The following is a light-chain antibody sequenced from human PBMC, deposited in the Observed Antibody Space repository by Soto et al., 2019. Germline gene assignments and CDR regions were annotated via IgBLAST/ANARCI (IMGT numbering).Light chain of an antibody. CDR2: DVS. V-gene: IGLV2-14*01. CDR3: TSYTCSSPLLYV. CDR1: SSDVGGYNY. Sequence: QSVLPQPASVSGSPGQSITISFTGTSSDVGGYNYVSWYQQHPGKASKLMIYDVSNRPSGVSNRFSGAKSGNTASLAISGRQAVDEADYYFTSYTCSSPLLYVFGNGTKLTAL. J-gene: IGLJ1*01.